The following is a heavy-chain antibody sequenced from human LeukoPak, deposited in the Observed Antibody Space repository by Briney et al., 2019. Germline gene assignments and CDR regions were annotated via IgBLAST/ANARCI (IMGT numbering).Heavy chain of an antibody. J-gene: IGHJ4*02. V-gene: IGHV1-69*04. Sequence: PGASVKVSCKASGGTFSGYAISWVRQAPGQGLEWMGRIIPILGIANYAQKFQGRVTITADKSTSTAYMELSSLRSEDTAVYYCASYGDAAFFFDYWGQGTLVTVSS. CDR3: ASYGDAAFFFDY. CDR1: GGTFSGYA. CDR2: IIPILGIA. D-gene: IGHD4-17*01.